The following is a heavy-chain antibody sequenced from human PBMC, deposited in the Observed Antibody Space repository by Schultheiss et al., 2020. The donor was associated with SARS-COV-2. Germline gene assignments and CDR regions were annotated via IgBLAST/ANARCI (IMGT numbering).Heavy chain of an antibody. Sequence: ASVKVSCKASGGTFSSYAISWVRQAPGQGLEWMGWISAYNGNTNYAQKLQGRVTMTTDTSTSTAYMELRSLRSDDSAVYYCARDSYDSSGYYDFDYWGQGTLVTVSS. CDR3: ARDSYDSSGYYDFDY. J-gene: IGHJ4*02. CDR1: GGTFSSYA. CDR2: ISAYNGNT. V-gene: IGHV1-18*01. D-gene: IGHD3-22*01.